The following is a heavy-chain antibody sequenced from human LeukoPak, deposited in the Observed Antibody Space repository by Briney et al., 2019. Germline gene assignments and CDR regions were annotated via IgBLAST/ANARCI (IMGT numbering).Heavy chain of an antibody. D-gene: IGHD1-26*01. J-gene: IGHJ4*02. CDR3: AKDYSGSYLESHY. CDR2: MYYTGST. V-gene: IGHV4-39*06. Sequence: SETLSLTCTVSGVSISSSNYYWGWIRQPPGKGLEWIGSMYYTGSTYYNPSLKSRVTIAIDTSKNQLTLKLSSVTAADTAVYYCAKDYSGSYLESHYWGQGTLVTVSS. CDR1: GVSISSSNYY.